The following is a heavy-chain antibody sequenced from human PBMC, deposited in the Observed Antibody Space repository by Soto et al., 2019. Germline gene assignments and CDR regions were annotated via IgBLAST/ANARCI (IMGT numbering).Heavy chain of an antibody. D-gene: IGHD5-12*01. J-gene: IGHJ4*02. V-gene: IGHV1-24*01. Sequence: ASVKVSCKASGYTLTELSMHWVRQAPGKGLEWMGGFDPEDGETIYAQKFQGRVTMTEDTSTDTAYMELSSLRSEDTAVYYCATDLVATSYVPFDYWGQGTLFTVSS. CDR3: ATDLVATSYVPFDY. CDR1: GYTLTELS. CDR2: FDPEDGET.